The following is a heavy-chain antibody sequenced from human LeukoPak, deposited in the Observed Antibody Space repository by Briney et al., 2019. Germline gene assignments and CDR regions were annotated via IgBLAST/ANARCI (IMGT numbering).Heavy chain of an antibody. Sequence: ASETLSLTCTVSGGSISSSSYYWGWLRQPPGKGLEWIGSIYYSGSTYYNPSLKSRVTISVDTSKNQFSLKLSSVTAADTAVYYCASQAGYYDSSGLFDYWGQGTLVTVSS. V-gene: IGHV4-39*01. J-gene: IGHJ4*02. CDR3: ASQAGYYDSSGLFDY. CDR1: GGSISSSSYY. CDR2: IYYSGST. D-gene: IGHD3-22*01.